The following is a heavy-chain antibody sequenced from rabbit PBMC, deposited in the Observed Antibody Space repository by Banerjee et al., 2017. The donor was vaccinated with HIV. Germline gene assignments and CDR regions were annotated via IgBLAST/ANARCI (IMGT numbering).Heavy chain of an antibody. D-gene: IGHD7-1*01. CDR1: GFSFSSNYW. CDR2: IVAAST. CDR3: ARDPYGDTTGYTSLNL. V-gene: IGHV1S45*01. J-gene: IGHJ4*01. Sequence: QEQLEESGGDLVKPEGSLTLTCTASGFSFSSNYWLCWVRQAPGKGLEWIACIVAASTYYAPWAKGRFTSSKTSSTTVTLQMASLTAADTATYFCARDPYGDTTGYTSLNLWGQGILVTVS.